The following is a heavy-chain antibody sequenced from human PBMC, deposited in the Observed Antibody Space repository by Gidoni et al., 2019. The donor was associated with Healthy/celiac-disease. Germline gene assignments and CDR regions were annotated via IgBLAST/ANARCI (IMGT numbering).Heavy chain of an antibody. CDR2: IYYSGST. CDR1: GGSISSYY. D-gene: IGHD6-13*01. CDR3: ARDSSSWYRYNWFDP. J-gene: IGHJ5*02. Sequence: QVQLQESGPGLVKPSETLSLTCTVSGGSISSYYWSWIRPPPGKGLEWIGYIYYSGSTNYNPSLKSRVTISVDTSKNQFSLKLSSVTAADTAVYYCARDSSSWYRYNWFDPWGQGTLVTVSS. V-gene: IGHV4-59*01.